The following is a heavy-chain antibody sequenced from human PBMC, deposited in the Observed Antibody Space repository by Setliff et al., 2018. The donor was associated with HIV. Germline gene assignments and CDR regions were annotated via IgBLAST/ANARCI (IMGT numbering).Heavy chain of an antibody. Sequence: ASVKVSCKASGYTFTSYGISWVRQAPGQGPEWMGWISAYSGNTNYAQKLQGRVTMTADTSTDTAYMELSSLRSEDTAVYYCATDLGSLDAFDIWGQGTMVTVSS. J-gene: IGHJ3*02. D-gene: IGHD1-26*01. V-gene: IGHV1-18*01. CDR1: GYTFTSYG. CDR2: ISAYSGNT. CDR3: ATDLGSLDAFDI.